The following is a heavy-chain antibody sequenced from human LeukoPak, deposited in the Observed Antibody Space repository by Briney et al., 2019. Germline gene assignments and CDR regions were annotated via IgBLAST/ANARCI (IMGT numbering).Heavy chain of an antibody. J-gene: IGHJ6*02. Sequence: GGSLRLSCAASGFTFSSYGMHWVRQAPGKGLEWVAVISYDGSNKYYADSVKGRFTISRDNSKNTLYLQMNSLRAEDTAVYYCAKDRDDYGDYGPFGYYYYGMDVWGQGTTVTVSS. V-gene: IGHV3-30*18. CDR2: ISYDGSNK. CDR3: AKDRDDYGDYGPFGYYYYGMDV. D-gene: IGHD4-17*01. CDR1: GFTFSSYG.